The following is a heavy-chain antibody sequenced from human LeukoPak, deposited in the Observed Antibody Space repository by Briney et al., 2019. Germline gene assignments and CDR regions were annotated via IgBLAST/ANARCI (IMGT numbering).Heavy chain of an antibody. J-gene: IGHJ4*02. CDR1: GFTFSSYS. CDR2: ISSSSSYI. D-gene: IGHD3-22*01. V-gene: IGHV3-21*01. Sequence: GGSLRLSCAASGFTFSSYSMNWVRQAPGKGLEWVSSISSSSSYIYYADSVKGRFTISRDNAKNSLYLQMNSLRAEDTAVYYCARDSGARGPPDLYDSSGYYLNWGQGTLVTVSS. CDR3: ARDSGARGPPDLYDSSGYYLN.